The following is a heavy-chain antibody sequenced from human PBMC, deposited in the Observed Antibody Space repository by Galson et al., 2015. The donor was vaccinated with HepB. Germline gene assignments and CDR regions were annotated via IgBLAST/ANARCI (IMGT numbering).Heavy chain of an antibody. CDR2: ISSSSSYI. CDR1: GFTFSSYS. CDR3: ARVYFFGGWFDP. Sequence: LRLSCAASGFTFSSYSMNWVRQAPGKGLEWVSSISSSSSYIYYADSVKGRFTISRDNAKNSLYLQMNSLRAEDTAVYYCARVYFFGGWFDPWGQGTLVTVSS. D-gene: IGHD3-3*01. J-gene: IGHJ5*02. V-gene: IGHV3-21*01.